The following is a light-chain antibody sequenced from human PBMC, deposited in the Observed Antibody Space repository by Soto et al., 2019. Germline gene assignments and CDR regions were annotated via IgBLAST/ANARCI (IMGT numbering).Light chain of an antibody. V-gene: IGKV3-11*01. CDR1: QSVNSY. CDR3: QQRSNGPST. Sequence: IDLTQSPAPLSLSPGGRATLSCRASQSVNSYLSWYQQKPCQAPRLLVYDASNKATSIPARFRGRWLGADFTLTISTLELEDFAVYECQQRSNGPSTFGQGTKVDIK. CDR2: DAS. J-gene: IGKJ1*01.